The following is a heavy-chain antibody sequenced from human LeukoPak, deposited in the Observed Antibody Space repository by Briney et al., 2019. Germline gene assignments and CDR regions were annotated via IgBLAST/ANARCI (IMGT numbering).Heavy chain of an antibody. D-gene: IGHD2-8*01. V-gene: IGHV3-23*01. CDR3: ARDATKGDAFDI. CDR2: ISVSGGST. CDR1: GFTFSSYA. Sequence: GSLRLSCAASGFTFSSYAMTWVRQAPGKGLEWVSVISVSGGSTYYADSVKGRFTISRDNSKSTLYLQMNSLRAEDTAVYYCARDATKGDAFDIWGQGTMVTVSS. J-gene: IGHJ3*02.